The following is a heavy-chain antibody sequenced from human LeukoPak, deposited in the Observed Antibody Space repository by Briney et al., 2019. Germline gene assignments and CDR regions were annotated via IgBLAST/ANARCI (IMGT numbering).Heavy chain of an antibody. CDR3: ARGGFSTGSRGFFDP. CDR1: GVSFSDYY. D-gene: IGHD1-1*01. V-gene: IGHV4-34*01. CDR2: INHSGST. J-gene: IGHJ5*02. Sequence: SVTLSLTCAVSGVSFSDYYWSWLRQPPGKGLEWIGEINHSGSTTSNPSLKSRVTVSVDTSKNQFSLKLSSVTAADTAVYYCARGGFSTGSRGFFDPWGQGTLVTVSS.